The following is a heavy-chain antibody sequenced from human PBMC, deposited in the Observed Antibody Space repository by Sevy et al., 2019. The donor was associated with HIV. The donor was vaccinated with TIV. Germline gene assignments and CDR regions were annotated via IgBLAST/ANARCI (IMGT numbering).Heavy chain of an antibody. Sequence: GGSLRLSCVASGFTFSRRWMSWVRQSPGKGLEWVANIKQDAGEEDYVDSVKGRFSISRNNAGKSVYLQMSNLRPEGTGLYYSASPTANGDCRGADCYSGNYRWFDSWGQGTLVTVSS. D-gene: IGHD2-15*01. V-gene: IGHV3-7*01. CDR3: ASPTANGDCRGADCYSGNYRWFDS. CDR1: GFTFSRRW. CDR2: IKQDAGEE. J-gene: IGHJ5*01.